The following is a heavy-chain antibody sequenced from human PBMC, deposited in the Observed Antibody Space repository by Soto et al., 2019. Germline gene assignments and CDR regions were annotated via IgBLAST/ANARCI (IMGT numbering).Heavy chain of an antibody. V-gene: IGHV1-46*01. J-gene: IGHJ4*02. CDR3: ARVGCSGGSCYAVDY. Sequence: QVQLVQSGAEVKEPGASVKVSCKASGYTFTSYYLHWVRQAPGQGLEWMGIINPSGGSTTFAQKFQGRVTMTRDTSTSTVYMELSSLRFEDTAVYYCARVGCSGGSCYAVDYWGQGTLVTVSS. CDR2: INPSGGST. CDR1: GYTFTSYY. D-gene: IGHD2-15*01.